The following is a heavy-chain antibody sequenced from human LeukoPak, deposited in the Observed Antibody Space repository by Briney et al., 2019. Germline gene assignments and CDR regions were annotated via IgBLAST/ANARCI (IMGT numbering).Heavy chain of an antibody. J-gene: IGHJ4*02. D-gene: IGHD6-13*01. V-gene: IGHV4-34*01. CDR1: GGSFSGYY. CDR2: INHSGST. Sequence: SETLSLTCAVYGGSFSGYYWSWIRQPPGKGLEWIGEINHSGSTNYNPSLKSRVTISVDTSKNQFSLKLSSVTAADTAVSYCARVNSSPDNWGQGTLVTVSS. CDR3: ARVNSSPDN.